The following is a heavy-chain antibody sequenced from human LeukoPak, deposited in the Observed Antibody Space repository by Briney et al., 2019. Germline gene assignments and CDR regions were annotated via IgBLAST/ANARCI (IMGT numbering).Heavy chain of an antibody. D-gene: IGHD3-16*01. Sequence: PGGSLRLSCAASGFTFNDCAMTWVRQAPAKGLEWVSSIGDAGTYYADSVKGRFTISRDNSKNMLYLQLNSLRAGDTAMYYCAKNLGPFDVRGQGTMVTVSS. CDR1: GFTFNDCA. V-gene: IGHV3-23*01. CDR2: IGDAGT. J-gene: IGHJ3*01. CDR3: AKNLGPFDV.